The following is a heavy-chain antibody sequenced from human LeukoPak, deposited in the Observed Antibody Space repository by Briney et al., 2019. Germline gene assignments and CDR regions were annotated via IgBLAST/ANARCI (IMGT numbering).Heavy chain of an antibody. CDR2: IYYSGNT. J-gene: IGHJ4*02. D-gene: IGHD1-26*01. CDR3: ARDGVGATA. CDR1: GGSISSNNY. Sequence: SETLSLTCSVSGGSISSNNYWGWVRQPPGKGLEWIGSIYYSGNTYYNPSLKSRVTISVDTSKNQFSLKLSSVTAADTAVYYCARDGVGATAWGQGTLVTVSS. V-gene: IGHV4-39*02.